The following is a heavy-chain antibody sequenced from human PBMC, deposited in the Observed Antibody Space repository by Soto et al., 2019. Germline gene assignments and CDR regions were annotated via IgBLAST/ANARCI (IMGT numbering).Heavy chain of an antibody. CDR1: SIGDLDG. J-gene: IGHJ6*02. V-gene: IGHV4-4*02. CDR3: FSRLRLDAILTHGMDV. Sequence: SIGDLDGWRFVPQPPGKGLEWIGEVSHSGSTNYNPSLKSRVTMSVDTSKNQFSLKLNSVTAADTAVYYCFSRLRLDAILTHGMDVWGQGTTVTVSS. CDR2: VSHSGST. D-gene: IGHD6-25*01.